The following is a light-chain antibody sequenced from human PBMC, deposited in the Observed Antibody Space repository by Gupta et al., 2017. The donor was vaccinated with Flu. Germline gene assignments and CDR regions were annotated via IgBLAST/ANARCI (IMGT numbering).Light chain of an antibody. J-gene: IGLJ1*01. V-gene: IGLV1-47*02. CDR3: SAWDDSRGVLEV. CDR2: SNK. CDR1: SSNIGPNF. Sequence: QSVLTQPPSASGTPGQRVTISCSGSSSNIGPNFVYWYQHIPGTAPKLLIYSNKQRPSGVPDRFSGSKSGTSASLTISGLRSEDEAEYYCSAWDDSRGVLEVFGTGTKVTVL.